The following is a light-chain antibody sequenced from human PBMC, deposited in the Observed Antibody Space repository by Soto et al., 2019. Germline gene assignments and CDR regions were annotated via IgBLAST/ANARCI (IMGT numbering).Light chain of an antibody. CDR2: DGT. CDR1: QSIGSW. V-gene: IGKV1-5*01. Sequence: DIQMTQSPSTLSASVGDRVTITCRASQSIGSWLAWYQQKPGKAPKLLSYDGTTLESGVPSRLSGSESDTEFTLTINSLQSDDFATYYCQSGTFGQGTKVDIK. J-gene: IGKJ1*01. CDR3: QSGT.